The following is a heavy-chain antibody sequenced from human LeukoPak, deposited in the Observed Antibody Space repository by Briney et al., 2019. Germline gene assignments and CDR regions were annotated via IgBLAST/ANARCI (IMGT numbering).Heavy chain of an antibody. J-gene: IGHJ5*02. D-gene: IGHD5-18*01. CDR2: ISGSGGST. Sequence: GGSPRLSCAASGFTFSSYAMSWVRQAPGKGLEWVSAISGSGGSTYYADSVKGRFTISRDNSKNTLYLQMNSLRAEDTAVYYCAKGRIQLWLYNWFDPWGQGTLVTVSS. CDR1: GFTFSSYA. CDR3: AKGRIQLWLYNWFDP. V-gene: IGHV3-23*01.